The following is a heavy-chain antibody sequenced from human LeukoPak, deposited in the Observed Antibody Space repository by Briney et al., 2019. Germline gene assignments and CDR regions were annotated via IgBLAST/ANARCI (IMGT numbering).Heavy chain of an antibody. CDR2: IIPIFGTA. Sequence: ASVKVSCKASGGTFSSYGISWVRQAPGQGLEWMGGIIPIFGTANYAQKFQGRVTITADESTSSAYMELSSLRSEDTAVYYCARLDEYSSSSRYYGMDVWGQGTTVTVSS. V-gene: IGHV1-69*13. CDR3: ARLDEYSSSSRYYGMDV. D-gene: IGHD6-6*01. CDR1: GGTFSSYG. J-gene: IGHJ6*02.